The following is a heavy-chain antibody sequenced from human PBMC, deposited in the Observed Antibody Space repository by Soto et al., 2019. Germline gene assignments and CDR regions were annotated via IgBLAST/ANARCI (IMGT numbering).Heavy chain of an antibody. CDR1: GFTLSSYW. D-gene: IGHD1-26*01. CDR2: INSDGSST. J-gene: IGHJ4*02. CDR3: SRVGGSTWH. V-gene: IGHV3-74*01. Sequence: GGSLRLSCAASGFTLSSYWMHWVRQAPGKGLVWVSRINSDGSSTNYADFVKGRFAISRDNAKNTLYLQMNSLRVEDTAVYYCSRVGGSTWHWGQGTLLTVSS.